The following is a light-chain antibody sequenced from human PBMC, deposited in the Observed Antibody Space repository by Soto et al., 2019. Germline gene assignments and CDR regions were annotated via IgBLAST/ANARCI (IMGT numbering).Light chain of an antibody. CDR2: DAS. CDR1: RSVSSY. V-gene: IGKV3-11*01. Sequence: IVWTHSPGTLSFSPGEIASLSFRASRSVSSYLAWYQQKPCQSPRLLLYDASTRATGIPASFSGSASGTAFAPTTSSLQPEDSAVYYCQQRSNCPSITFGQGTRLEIK. J-gene: IGKJ5*01. CDR3: QQRSNCPSIT.